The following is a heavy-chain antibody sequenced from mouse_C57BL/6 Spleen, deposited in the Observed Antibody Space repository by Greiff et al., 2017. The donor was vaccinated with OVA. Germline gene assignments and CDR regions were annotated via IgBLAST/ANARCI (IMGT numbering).Heavy chain of an antibody. CDR1: GYAFSSYW. CDR3: ARRDYGSGDDYFDY. D-gene: IGHD1-1*01. CDR2: IYPGDGDT. Sequence: QVQLQQSGAELVKPGASVKISCKASGYAFSSYWMNWVKQRPGKGLEWIGQIYPGDGDTNYNGKFKGKATLTADKSSSTAYMQLSSLTSEDSAVYFCARRDYGSGDDYFDYWGEGATLAVSS. V-gene: IGHV1-80*01. J-gene: IGHJ2*01.